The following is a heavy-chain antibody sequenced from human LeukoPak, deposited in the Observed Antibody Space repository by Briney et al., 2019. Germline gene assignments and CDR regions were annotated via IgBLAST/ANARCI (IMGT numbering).Heavy chain of an antibody. J-gene: IGHJ4*02. CDR2: ISSSSSYI. CDR1: GFTFRSYG. V-gene: IGHV3-21*01. D-gene: IGHD5-12*01. Sequence: GRSLRLSCAASGFTFRSYGMHWVRQAPGKGLEWVSSISSSSSYIYYADSVKGRFTISRDNAKNSLYLQMNSLRAEDTAVYYCARESSSGYSGYDPVAFDYWGQGTLVTVSS. CDR3: ARESSSGYSGYDPVAFDY.